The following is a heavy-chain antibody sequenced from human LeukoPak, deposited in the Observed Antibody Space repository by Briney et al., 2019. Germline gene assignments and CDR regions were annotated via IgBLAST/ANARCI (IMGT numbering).Heavy chain of an antibody. Sequence: ASVKVSCKASGYTFTSYGISWVRQAPGQGLEWMGWISGYNGHTNYAQKLQGRVTMTTDKSTSTAYMELRSLRSDDTAVYYCATGGHVRVYDSSAYYGHYWGQGTLVTVSS. CDR2: ISGYNGHT. D-gene: IGHD3-22*01. V-gene: IGHV1-18*01. CDR1: GYTFTSYG. J-gene: IGHJ4*02. CDR3: ATGGHVRVYDSSAYYGHY.